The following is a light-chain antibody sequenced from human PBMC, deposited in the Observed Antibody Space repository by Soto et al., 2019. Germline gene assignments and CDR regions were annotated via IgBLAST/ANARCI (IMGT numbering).Light chain of an antibody. CDR3: QQYNNWPLYT. CDR1: QSVSSY. J-gene: IGKJ2*01. Sequence: EIVLTQSPATLSLSPGERATLSCRASQSVSSYLAWYQQKPGQAPRLLIYGASTRATGIPARFSSSGSGTEFTLTVSSLLSEDFAVYYCQQYNNWPLYTFDQETKLEIK. CDR2: GAS. V-gene: IGKV3-15*01.